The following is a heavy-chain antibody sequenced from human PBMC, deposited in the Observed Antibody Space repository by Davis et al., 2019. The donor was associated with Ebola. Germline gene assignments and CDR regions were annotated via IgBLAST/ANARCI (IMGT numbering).Heavy chain of an antibody. CDR3: ARTHTAMVTTNWFDP. D-gene: IGHD5-18*01. CDR1: GSSFSGYY. V-gene: IGHV4-34*01. CDR2: INHSGST. Sequence: SETLSLTCAVYGSSFSGYYCSWIRQPPGKGLEWIGEINHSGSTNYNPSLKSRVTISVDTSKNQFPLKLSSVTAADTAVYYCARTHTAMVTTNWFDPWGQGTLVTVSS. J-gene: IGHJ5*02.